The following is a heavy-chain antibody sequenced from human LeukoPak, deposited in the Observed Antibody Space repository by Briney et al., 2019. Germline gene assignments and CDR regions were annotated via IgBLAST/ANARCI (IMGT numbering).Heavy chain of an antibody. V-gene: IGHV1-8*01. Sequence: ASVKVSCKASGYTFTSYDINWVRQATGQGLEWMGWMNPNSGNTGYAQKLQGRVTMTTDTSTSTAYMELRSLRSDDTAVYYCARFLRGYSYGQGDYWGQGTLVTVSS. D-gene: IGHD5-18*01. J-gene: IGHJ4*02. CDR3: ARFLRGYSYGQGDY. CDR2: MNPNSGNT. CDR1: GYTFTSYD.